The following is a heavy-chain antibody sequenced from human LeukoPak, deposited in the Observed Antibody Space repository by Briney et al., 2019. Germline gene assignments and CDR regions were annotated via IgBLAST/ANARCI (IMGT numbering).Heavy chain of an antibody. V-gene: IGHV4-59*01. CDR3: ARVLVGAYYFDY. J-gene: IGHJ4*02. CDR2: IYYSGST. D-gene: IGHD1-26*01. Sequence: SETLSLTCTVSGGSISSYYWSWLWQPPGKGLEWLGYIYYSGSTNYNPSLKSRVTKTVDTSKTQFSLKLSSVTAADTAVYYCARVLVGAYYFDYWGQGTLVTVSS. CDR1: GGSISSYY.